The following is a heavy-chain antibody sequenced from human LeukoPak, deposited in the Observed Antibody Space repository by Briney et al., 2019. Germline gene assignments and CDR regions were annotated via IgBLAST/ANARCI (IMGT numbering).Heavy chain of an antibody. CDR3: AKAFRFHSISALFDY. CDR2: ISSSSSYI. Sequence: PGGSLRLSCAASGFTFSSYNMNWVRQAPGKGLEWVSSISSSSSYIYYADSVKGRFTISRDNSKNTLYLQMNSLRAEDTAVYYCAKAFRFHSISALFDYWGQGTLVTVSS. V-gene: IGHV3-21*01. J-gene: IGHJ4*02. CDR1: GFTFSSYN. D-gene: IGHD2/OR15-2a*01.